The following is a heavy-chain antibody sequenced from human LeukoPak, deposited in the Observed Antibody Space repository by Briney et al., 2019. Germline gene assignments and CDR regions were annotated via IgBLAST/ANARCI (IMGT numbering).Heavy chain of an antibody. CDR1: GFTFSNYG. Sequence: PGGSLRLSCGASGFTFSNYGMHWVRQAPGKGLEWVAFIRHHGGNVYYADSVKGRFIISRENSKNTLYLQMNSLRAEDTAVYYCAKDGERATITGDAAFDIWGQGTMVTVS. CDR2: IRHHGGNV. J-gene: IGHJ3*02. V-gene: IGHV3-30*02. D-gene: IGHD5-24*01. CDR3: AKDGERATITGDAAFDI.